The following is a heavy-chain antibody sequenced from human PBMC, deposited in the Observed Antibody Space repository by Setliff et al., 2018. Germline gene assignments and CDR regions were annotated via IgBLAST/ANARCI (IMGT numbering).Heavy chain of an antibody. Sequence: SETLSLTCTVSGGSISSGDYYWIWIRQPAGKGLEWIGNIGHTGSINYNPSLKSRLTISRDTSKNQVSLKLNSVTATDTAVYYCARDLGHGGDSDYWGQGILVTVSS. CDR2: IGHTGSI. CDR3: ARDLGHGGDSDY. V-gene: IGHV4-61*09. D-gene: IGHD2-21*02. J-gene: IGHJ4*02. CDR1: GGSISSGDYY.